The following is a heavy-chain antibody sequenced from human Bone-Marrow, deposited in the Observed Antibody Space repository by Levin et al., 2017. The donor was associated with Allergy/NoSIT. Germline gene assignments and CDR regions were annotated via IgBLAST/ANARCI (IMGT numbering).Heavy chain of an antibody. CDR1: GAPIINGNYY. V-gene: IGHV4-31*03. CDR3: ARDRGVGARVFDY. J-gene: IGHJ4*02. CDR2: IYRSGST. Sequence: TLSLTCTVSGAPIINGNYYWSWIRQHPGEGLDWIGYIYRSGSTYYRPSLNSRVTISLDTSKNQFSLNLSSVTDADTAVYYCARDRGVGARVFDYWGQGILVTVSS. D-gene: IGHD1-26*01.